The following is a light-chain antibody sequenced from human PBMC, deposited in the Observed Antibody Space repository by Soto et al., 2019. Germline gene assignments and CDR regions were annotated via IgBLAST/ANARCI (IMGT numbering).Light chain of an antibody. CDR1: SSDFSSYNY. J-gene: IGLJ3*02. CDR2: EVS. CDR3: SSYTSSSTWV. V-gene: IGLV2-14*01. Sequence: QSVLTQPASVSGSPGQSITISCTGTSSDFSSYNYVSWYQQHPGSTPKLMIYEVSNRPSGVSNRFSGSKSGNTASLTISGLQTEDEAHYYCSSYTSSSTWVFGGGTKVTVL.